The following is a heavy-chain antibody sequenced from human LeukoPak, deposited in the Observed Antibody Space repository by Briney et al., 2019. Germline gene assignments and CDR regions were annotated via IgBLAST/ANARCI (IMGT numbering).Heavy chain of an antibody. D-gene: IGHD3-3*01. V-gene: IGHV3-66*01. CDR1: GFTVSSNY. J-gene: IGHJ4*02. Sequence: GGSLRLSCAASGFTVSSNYMSWVRQAPGKGLEWVSVIYSGGSTYYADSVKGRFTISRDNAKNSLYLQMNSLRAEDTAVYYCATDLSVLRFLEWLPPTDYWGQGTLVTVSS. CDR3: ATDLSVLRFLEWLPPTDY. CDR2: IYSGGST.